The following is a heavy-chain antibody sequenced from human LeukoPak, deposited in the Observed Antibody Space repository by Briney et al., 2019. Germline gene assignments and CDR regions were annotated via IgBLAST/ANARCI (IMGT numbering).Heavy chain of an antibody. CDR2: IYHSGST. CDR3: ARHGRFLSWFDP. J-gene: IGHJ5*02. D-gene: IGHD3-3*01. CDR1: GGSISSGGYY. Sequence: PSQTLSLTCTVSGGSISSGGYYWSWIRQPPGKGLEWIGYIYHSGSTYYNPSLKSRVTISVDRSKNQFSLKLSSVTAADTAVYYCARHGRFLSWFDPWGQGTLVTVSS. V-gene: IGHV4-30-2*01.